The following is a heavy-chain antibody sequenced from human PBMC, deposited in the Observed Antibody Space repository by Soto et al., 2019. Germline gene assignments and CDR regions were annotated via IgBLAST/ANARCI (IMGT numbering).Heavy chain of an antibody. CDR1: GFTFSSYW. J-gene: IGHJ4*02. CDR3: AKGTGGDV. V-gene: IGHV3-74*01. CDR2: INSDGSTT. Sequence: EVQVVESGGGLVQPGGSLTLSCAASGFTFSSYWMHWVRQAPGKGLVWVSRINSDGSTTTYADSVKGRFTISRDNAKNKLYLQMNSLRAVDTAVYYCAKGTGGDVWGQGTLVTVSS. D-gene: IGHD3-16*01.